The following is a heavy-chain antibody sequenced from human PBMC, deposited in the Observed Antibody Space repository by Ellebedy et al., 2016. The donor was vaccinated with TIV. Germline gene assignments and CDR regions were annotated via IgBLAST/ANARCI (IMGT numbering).Heavy chain of an antibody. CDR3: ARGGHYYDSSGYLNMAFDI. J-gene: IGHJ3*02. D-gene: IGHD3-22*01. Sequence: ASVKVSCKASGYTFTSHDINWVRQATGQGLEWMGWMNPNSGNTGYAQKFQGRVTMTRNTSITTAYMELSSLRSEDTAVYYCARGGHYYDSSGYLNMAFDIWGQGTMVTVSS. CDR2: MNPNSGNT. CDR1: GYTFTSHD. V-gene: IGHV1-8*01.